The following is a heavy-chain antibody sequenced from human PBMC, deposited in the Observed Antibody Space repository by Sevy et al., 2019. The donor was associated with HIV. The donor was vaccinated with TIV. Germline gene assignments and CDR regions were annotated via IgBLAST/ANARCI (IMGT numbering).Heavy chain of an antibody. V-gene: IGHV3-30-3*01. D-gene: IGHD3-22*01. Sequence: GGSLRLSCAASGFTFSSYAMHWVRQAPGKGLEWVAVISYDGSNKYYADSVKGRFTISRENSKNTLYLQMNSLRAEDTAVYYCARTDYYDSSGYYYRLFDYWGQGTLVTVSS. J-gene: IGHJ4*02. CDR3: ARTDYYDSSGYYYRLFDY. CDR2: ISYDGSNK. CDR1: GFTFSSYA.